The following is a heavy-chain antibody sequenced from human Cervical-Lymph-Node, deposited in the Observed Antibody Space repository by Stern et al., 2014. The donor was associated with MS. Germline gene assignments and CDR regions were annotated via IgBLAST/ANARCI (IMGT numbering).Heavy chain of an antibody. J-gene: IGHJ4*02. D-gene: IGHD3-10*01. CDR3: ARRFGELYLAFFDA. CDR1: GYTFSNFG. Sequence: QVQLVESGAEVKKPGAAVKVSCKASGYTFSNFGIAWLRQAPGQGLEWMGWISPYTGDTNYAQKVKDRVTLTTDTLTSTAYMELRSLTSDDTAVYYCARRFGELYLAFFDAWGQGALVTVSS. V-gene: IGHV1-18*04. CDR2: ISPYTGDT.